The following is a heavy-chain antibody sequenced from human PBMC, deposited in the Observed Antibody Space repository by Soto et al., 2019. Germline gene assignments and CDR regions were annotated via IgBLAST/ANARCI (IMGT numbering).Heavy chain of an antibody. CDR1: GFTFSSYG. Sequence: QVQLVESGGGVVQPGRSLRLSCAASGFTFSSYGMHWVRQAPGKGLEWVAVISYDGSNKYYADSVKGRFTISRDNSKNTLYLQMNSLRAEDTAVYYCAKVGYYDSSGYEPFDYWGQGTLVIVSS. CDR3: AKVGYYDSSGYEPFDY. J-gene: IGHJ4*02. V-gene: IGHV3-30*18. CDR2: ISYDGSNK. D-gene: IGHD3-22*01.